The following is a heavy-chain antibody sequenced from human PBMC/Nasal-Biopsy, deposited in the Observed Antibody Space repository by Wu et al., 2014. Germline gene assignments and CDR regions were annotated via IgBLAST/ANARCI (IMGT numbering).Heavy chain of an antibody. D-gene: IGHD4-17*01. CDR1: GFTFSSSW. J-gene: IGHJ3*02. Sequence: LRLSCAASGFTFSSSWMLWVRQVPGKGLEWVSRIDDHGGNIIYADFVKGRFTISRDNAKNTLYLQMHSLRVEDTAVFFCVREAPGYGANKGAFDIWGQGTMLTVSS. CDR2: IDDHGGNI. V-gene: IGHV3-74*01. CDR3: VREAPGYGANKGAFDI.